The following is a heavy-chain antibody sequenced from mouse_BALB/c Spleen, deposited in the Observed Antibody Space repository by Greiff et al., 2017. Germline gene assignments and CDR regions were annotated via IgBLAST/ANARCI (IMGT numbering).Heavy chain of an antibody. CDR1: GYTFTSYW. CDR3: ARGRYDDPYYAMDY. J-gene: IGHJ4*01. Sequence: QVQLKQSGAELAKPGASVKMSCKASGYTFTSYWMHWVKQRPGQGLEWIGYINPSTGYTEYNQKFKDKATLTADKSSSTAYMQLSSLTSEDSAVYYCARGRYDDPYYAMDYWGQGTSVTVSS. V-gene: IGHV1-7*01. D-gene: IGHD2-14*01. CDR2: INPSTGYT.